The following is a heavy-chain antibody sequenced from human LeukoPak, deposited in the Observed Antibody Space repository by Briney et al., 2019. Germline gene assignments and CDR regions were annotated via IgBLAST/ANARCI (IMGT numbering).Heavy chain of an antibody. CDR3: ARRNFRFGYCSSTSCYVGWFDP. J-gene: IGHJ5*02. V-gene: IGHV4-34*01. CDR1: GGSFSGYY. CDR2: INHSGST. D-gene: IGHD2-2*03. Sequence: SETLSLTCAVYGGSFSGYYWSWIRQPPGKGLEWIGEINHSGSTNYNPSLKSRVTISVDTSKNQFSLKLSSVTAADTAVYYCARRNFRFGYCSSTSCYVGWFDPWGQGTLVTVSS.